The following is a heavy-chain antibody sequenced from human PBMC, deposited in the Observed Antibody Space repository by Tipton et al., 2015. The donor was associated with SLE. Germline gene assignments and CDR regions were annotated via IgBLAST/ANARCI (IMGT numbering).Heavy chain of an antibody. CDR1: GYSISSGYY. Sequence: TLSLTCAVSGYSISSGYYWGWIRQPPGKGLEWIGYIYTSGSTNYNPSLKSRVSISVDTSKNQFSLKLSSVTAADTAVYYCARRTGGVTLGYWGQGTLVTVSS. D-gene: IGHD2-21*02. CDR2: IYTSGST. V-gene: IGHV4-38-2*01. J-gene: IGHJ4*02. CDR3: ARRTGGVTLGY.